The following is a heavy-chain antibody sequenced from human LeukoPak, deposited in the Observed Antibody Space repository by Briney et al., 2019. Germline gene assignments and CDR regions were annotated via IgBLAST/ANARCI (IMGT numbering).Heavy chain of an antibody. V-gene: IGHV3-48*04. CDR2: ISSSGSTI. D-gene: IGHD3-3*01. CDR3: ARSPLGQFGVVMNFDY. CDR1: GFTFSSYS. Sequence: GGSLRLSCAASGFTFSSYSMNWVRQAPGKGLEWVSYISSSGSTIYYADSVKGRFTISRDNAKNSLYLQMNSLRAEDTAVYYCARSPLGQFGVVMNFDYWGQGTLVTVSS. J-gene: IGHJ4*02.